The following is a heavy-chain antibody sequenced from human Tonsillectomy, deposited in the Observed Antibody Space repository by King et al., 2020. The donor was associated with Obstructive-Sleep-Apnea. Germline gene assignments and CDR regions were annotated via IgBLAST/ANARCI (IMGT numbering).Heavy chain of an antibody. D-gene: IGHD3-22*01. Sequence: QLQESGPGLVEPSETLSLTCTVAGGSISSYYWSWIRQPAGKGLEWIGRIYTSGSTNYNPSLKSRGTMSVDTSKNQFSLKLSSVTAADTAVYYCARDSGDYYYDSSGCFDYWGQGTLVTVSS. CDR1: GGSISSYY. CDR3: ARDSGDYYYDSSGCFDY. V-gene: IGHV4-4*07. CDR2: IYTSGST. J-gene: IGHJ4*02.